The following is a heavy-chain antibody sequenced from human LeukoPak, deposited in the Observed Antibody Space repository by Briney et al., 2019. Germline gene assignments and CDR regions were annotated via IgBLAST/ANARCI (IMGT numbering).Heavy chain of an antibody. V-gene: IGHV1-46*03. CDR2: INPSGGST. Sequence: VKVSCKASGYTSTSYYIHWVRQAPGQGLEWMGIINPSGGSTSYAQKFQGRVTMTRDTSTSTVYMELSSLRSEDTAVYYCARTERWLQLRYYFDYWGQGTLVTVSS. D-gene: IGHD5-24*01. CDR3: ARTERWLQLRYYFDY. CDR1: GYTSTSYY. J-gene: IGHJ4*02.